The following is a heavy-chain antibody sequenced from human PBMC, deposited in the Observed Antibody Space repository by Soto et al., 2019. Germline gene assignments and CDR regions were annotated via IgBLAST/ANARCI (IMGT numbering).Heavy chain of an antibody. V-gene: IGHV3-15*07. CDR1: GFNFTNAW. D-gene: IGHD1-26*01. Sequence: GGALRVSRVGSGFNFTNAWVNWAREGRGKGLEWVGRIKRKTDGGTTEYAAPVKGRFTISRDDSKNTLFLQMNSLKTEDTAVYYSTTDAQWGIWGQGTMVTVSS. CDR2: IKRKTDGGTT. J-gene: IGHJ3*02. CDR3: TTDAQWGI.